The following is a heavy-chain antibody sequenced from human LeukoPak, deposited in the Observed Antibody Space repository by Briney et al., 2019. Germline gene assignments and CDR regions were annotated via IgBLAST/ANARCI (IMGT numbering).Heavy chain of an antibody. V-gene: IGHV3-7*01. CDR1: GFTFSSYG. CDR2: IKQDGSEK. Sequence: GGTLRLSCAASGFTFSSYGMSWVRQAPGKGLEWVANIKQDGSEKYYVDSVKGRFTISRDNTKNSLYLQMNSLRAEDTAVYYCARDPLRPITMVRGVIDWFDPWGQGTLVTVSS. J-gene: IGHJ5*02. CDR3: ARDPLRPITMVRGVIDWFDP. D-gene: IGHD3-10*01.